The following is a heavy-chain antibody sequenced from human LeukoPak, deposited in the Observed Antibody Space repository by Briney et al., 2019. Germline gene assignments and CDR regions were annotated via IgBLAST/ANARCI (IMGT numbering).Heavy chain of an antibody. V-gene: IGHV3-72*01. D-gene: IGHD2/OR15-2a*01. CDR2: TRNKANSYTT. CDR1: GFTFSDHY. CDR3: ARGVLYGDYMDV. Sequence: GGSLRLSCAASGFTFSDHYMDWVRQAPGKGLEWVGRTRNKANSYTTEYAASVKGRFTISRDDSKNSLYLQMNSLKTEDTAVYYCARGVLYGDYMDVWGKGTTVTVSS. J-gene: IGHJ6*03.